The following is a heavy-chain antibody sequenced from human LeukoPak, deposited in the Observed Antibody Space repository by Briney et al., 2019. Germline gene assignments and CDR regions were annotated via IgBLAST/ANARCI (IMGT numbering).Heavy chain of an antibody. D-gene: IGHD3-22*01. CDR1: GFTLSSYA. CDR2: ISGNSRNT. V-gene: IGHV3-23*01. J-gene: IGHJ4*02. Sequence: PGGSLRLSCAASGFTLSSYAMSWARQAPGKGLEWVSDISGNSRNTYYADSVRGRFTISRDNAKNSLYLQMNSLRAEDTAVYYCASEYYYDSSGYVGGKDWGQGTLVTVSS. CDR3: ASEYYYDSSGYVGGKD.